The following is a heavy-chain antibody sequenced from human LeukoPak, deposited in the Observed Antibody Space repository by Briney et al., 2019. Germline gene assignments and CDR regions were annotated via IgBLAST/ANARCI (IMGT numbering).Heavy chain of an antibody. Sequence: TPSETLSLTCTVSGGSISSGDYYWSWIRQPPGKGLEWIGYIYYSGSTYYNPSLKSRVTISVDTSKNQFSLKLSSVTAADTAVYYCARDHRIYYMDVWGKGTTVTVSS. J-gene: IGHJ6*03. V-gene: IGHV4-30-4*08. CDR2: IYYSGST. CDR1: GGSISSGDYY. CDR3: ARDHRIYYMDV. D-gene: IGHD1-14*01.